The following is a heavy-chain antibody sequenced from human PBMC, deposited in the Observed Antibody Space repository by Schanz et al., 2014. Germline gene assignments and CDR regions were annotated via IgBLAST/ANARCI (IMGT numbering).Heavy chain of an antibody. V-gene: IGHV3-66*01. CDR1: GFTFGAYT. J-gene: IGHJ3*01. CDR3: VRDAGRDGYNLAFDV. D-gene: IGHD1-1*01. Sequence: EVQLVESGGGLVKPGGSLRLSCVTSGFTFGAYTMNWVRQAPGKGLEWVSVLYTGGSTFYAESVRGRFFISRDSSKNTLFLHMNSLRAEDTAVYYCVRDAGRDGYNLAFDVWGQGTLVTVSS. CDR2: LYTGGST.